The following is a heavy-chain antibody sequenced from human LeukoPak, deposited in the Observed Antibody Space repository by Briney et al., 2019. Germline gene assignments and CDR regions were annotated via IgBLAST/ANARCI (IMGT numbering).Heavy chain of an antibody. V-gene: IGHV4-59*01. CDR3: ASSSGWQRGIDY. Sequence: SETLSLTCTVSGGSISSYYWSWIRQPPGKGLEWIGYIYYSGSTNYNPSLKSRVTISVDTSMNQFSLKLSSVTAADTAVYYCASSSGWQRGIDYWGQGTLVTVSS. D-gene: IGHD6-19*01. CDR2: IYYSGST. J-gene: IGHJ4*02. CDR1: GGSISSYY.